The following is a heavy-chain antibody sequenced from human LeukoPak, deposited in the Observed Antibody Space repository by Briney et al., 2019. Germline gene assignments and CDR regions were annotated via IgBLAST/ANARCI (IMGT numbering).Heavy chain of an antibody. V-gene: IGHV5-51*01. Sequence: GESLKISCKGSGYSFTSYWIGWVRQMPGKGLEWMGIIYPGDSDTRYSPSFQGQVTISADKSISTAYLQWSSLKASDTAMYYCARRTYCGGGSCRIIDAGDWFDPWGQGTLVTVSS. CDR2: IYPGDSDT. CDR3: ARRTYCGGGSCRIIDAGDWFDP. J-gene: IGHJ5*02. CDR1: GYSFTSYW. D-gene: IGHD2-15*01.